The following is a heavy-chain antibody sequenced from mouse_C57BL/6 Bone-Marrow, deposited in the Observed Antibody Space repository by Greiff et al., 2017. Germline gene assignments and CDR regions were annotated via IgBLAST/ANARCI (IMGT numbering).Heavy chain of an antibody. Sequence: EVQLQQSVAELVRPGASVKLSCTASGFNIKNTYMHWVKQRPEQGLEWIGRIDPANGNTKYAPKFQGKATITADTSSNTAYLQLSSLTSEDTAIYYCARRFYGSSYPSYWYFDVWGTGTTVTVSS. V-gene: IGHV14-3*01. CDR3: ARRFYGSSYPSYWYFDV. D-gene: IGHD1-1*01. CDR2: IDPANGNT. J-gene: IGHJ1*03. CDR1: GFNIKNTY.